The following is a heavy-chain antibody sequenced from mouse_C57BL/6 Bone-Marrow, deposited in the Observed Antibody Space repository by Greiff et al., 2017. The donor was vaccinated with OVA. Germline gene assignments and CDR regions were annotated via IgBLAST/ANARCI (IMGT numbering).Heavy chain of an antibody. Sequence: QVHVKQPGAELVKPGASVKMSCKASGYTFTSYWITWVKQRPGQGLEWIGDIYPGSGSTNYNEKFKSKATLTVDTSSSTAYMQLSSLTSEDSAVYYCARESLYAMDYWGQGTSVTVSS. CDR2: IYPGSGST. J-gene: IGHJ4*01. V-gene: IGHV1-55*01. CDR3: ARESLYAMDY. CDR1: GYTFTSYW.